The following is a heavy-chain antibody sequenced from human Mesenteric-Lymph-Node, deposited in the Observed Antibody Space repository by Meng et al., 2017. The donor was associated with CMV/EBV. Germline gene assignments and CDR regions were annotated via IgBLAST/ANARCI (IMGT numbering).Heavy chain of an antibody. V-gene: IGHV3-48*03. CDR1: GFIFSNYE. Sequence: GGSLKISCVASGFIFSNYEMIWVRQAPGKGLEWVSYINYNGSPIYYADSVKGRFTISRDNAKNSLYLQMNSLRVEDTAVYYCARDLVWSYEGSWGQGTLVTVSS. J-gene: IGHJ4*02. D-gene: IGHD1-26*01. CDR3: ARDLVWSYEGS. CDR2: INYNGSPI.